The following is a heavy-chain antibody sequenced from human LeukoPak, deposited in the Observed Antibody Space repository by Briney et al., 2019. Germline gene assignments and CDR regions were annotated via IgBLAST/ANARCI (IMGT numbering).Heavy chain of an antibody. CDR1: GGSISSGGYS. Sequence: SETLSFTCAVSGGSISSGGYSWSWIRQPPGKGLEWIAYIYHTGSTNYNPSLKSRVTISVDTSKNQFSLKLNSVTAADTAVYYCARHPSWPDYGGTYDYWGKGTLVIVSS. CDR2: IYHTGST. J-gene: IGHJ4*02. V-gene: IGHV4-61*08. CDR3: ARHPSWPDYGGTYDY. D-gene: IGHD4-23*01.